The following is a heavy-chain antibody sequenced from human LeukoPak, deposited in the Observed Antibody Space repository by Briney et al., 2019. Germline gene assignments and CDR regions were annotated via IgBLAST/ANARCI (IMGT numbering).Heavy chain of an antibody. CDR2: ISGTGDST. CDR3: ARHGGRTGEPIDY. V-gene: IGHV3-23*01. CDR1: GFTFSSYS. J-gene: IGHJ4*02. D-gene: IGHD7-27*01. Sequence: GGSLRLSCAASGFTFSSYSMSWVRQAPGKGLEWVSAISGTGDSTYYADSVKGRFTISRDNSKNTLYLQMNSLRAEDTAVYYCARHGGRTGEPIDYWGQGTLVTVSS.